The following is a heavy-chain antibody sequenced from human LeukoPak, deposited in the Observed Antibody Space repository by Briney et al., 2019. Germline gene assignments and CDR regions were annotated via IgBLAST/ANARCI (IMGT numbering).Heavy chain of an antibody. Sequence: ASVKVSCKASGYTFTSYYMHWVRQAPGQGLEWMGTINPSGGSTSYAQKFQGRVTMTRETSTSTVYMELSSLRSEDTAVYYCASPGYSSGYPLDYWGQGTLVTVSS. D-gene: IGHD6-19*01. J-gene: IGHJ4*02. V-gene: IGHV1-46*01. CDR2: INPSGGST. CDR3: ASPGYSSGYPLDY. CDR1: GYTFTSYY.